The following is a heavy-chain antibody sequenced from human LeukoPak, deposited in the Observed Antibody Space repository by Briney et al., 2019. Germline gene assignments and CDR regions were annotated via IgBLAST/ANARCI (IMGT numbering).Heavy chain of an antibody. CDR3: ARDPGYFVDSTVITPYYYMDV. V-gene: IGHV1-2*02. J-gene: IGHJ6*03. CDR1: GYTFTRYY. CDR2: INPQSGGT. D-gene: IGHD2-15*01. Sequence: GASVKVSCKASGYTFTRYYMHWVRQAPGQGLEWMGWINPQSGGTGFAQKYQARVTMTRDASIKTAYMELSSLRSGDTAVYFCARDPGYFVDSTVITPYYYMDVWGKGTVVTVSS.